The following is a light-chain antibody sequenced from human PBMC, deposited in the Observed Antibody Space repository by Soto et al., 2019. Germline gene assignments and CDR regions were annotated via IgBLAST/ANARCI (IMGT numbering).Light chain of an antibody. J-gene: IGKJ1*01. CDR3: QQSYSSPPT. V-gene: IGKV1-39*01. Sequence: DIQMTQSPSSLSASVGDRVTITCRASESISTFLHWYQQRPGQAPKLLIYDSSDLQRGVPSRFRGSGSGPDFNLTITSLQPEDFAPYYCQQSYSSPPTFGQGNKLE. CDR2: DSS. CDR1: ESISTF.